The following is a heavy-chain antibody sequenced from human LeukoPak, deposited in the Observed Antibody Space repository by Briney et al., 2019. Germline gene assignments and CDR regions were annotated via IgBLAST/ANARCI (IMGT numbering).Heavy chain of an antibody. D-gene: IGHD5-24*01. V-gene: IGHV3-21*01. Sequence: GGSLRLSCGVSGFSFGDYSMNWVRQTPEKGLEWLSSIDSSGAYIYYADSVKGRVTISRDNAKNSLFLQMSRLRAEDTAVYYCLGDQADTQFDSGEMIPLAHWGQGTLVIVSS. J-gene: IGHJ4*02. CDR2: IDSSGAYI. CDR1: GFSFGDYS. CDR3: LGDQADTQFDSGEMIPLAH.